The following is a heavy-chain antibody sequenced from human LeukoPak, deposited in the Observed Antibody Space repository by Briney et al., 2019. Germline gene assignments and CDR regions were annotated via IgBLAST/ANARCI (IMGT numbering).Heavy chain of an antibody. V-gene: IGHV4-39*01. D-gene: IGHD3-22*01. CDR2: IYYSGST. Sequence: SETLSLTCTVSGGSISSSSYYWGWIRQPPGKGLEWIVSIYYSGSTYYNPSLKSRVTISVDTSKNQFSLKMSSVTAADTAVYYCARHIGGYSIDYWGQGTLVTVSS. J-gene: IGHJ4*02. CDR3: ARHIGGYSIDY. CDR1: GGSISSSSYY.